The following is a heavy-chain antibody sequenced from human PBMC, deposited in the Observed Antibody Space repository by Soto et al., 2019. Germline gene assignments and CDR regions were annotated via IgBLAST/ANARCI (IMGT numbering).Heavy chain of an antibody. V-gene: IGHV3-30*18. D-gene: IGHD2-15*01. CDR1: GFTFSSYG. Sequence: PGGSLRLSCAASGFTFSSYGMHWVRQAPGKGLEWVAVISYDGSNKYYADSVKGRFTISRDNSKNTLYLQMNSLRAEDTAVYYCAKVSCGYCSGGSCYYYGMDVWGQGTTVTVSS. CDR2: ISYDGSNK. CDR3: AKVSCGYCSGGSCYYYGMDV. J-gene: IGHJ6*02.